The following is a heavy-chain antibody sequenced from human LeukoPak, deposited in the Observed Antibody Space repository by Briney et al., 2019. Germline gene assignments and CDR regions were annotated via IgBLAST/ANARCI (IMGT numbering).Heavy chain of an antibody. CDR2: ISGSGGST. J-gene: IGHJ4*02. CDR3: AKVLGYCSAGTCPPGY. Sequence: GGSLRLSCAASGFXFSSFAISWGRQAPGRGLEWGSVISGSGGSTSYADSVKGRFTISRDNSKNILNLQLSSLRAEDTAVYYCAKVLGYCSAGTCPPGYWGQGTEVTVSS. V-gene: IGHV3-23*01. D-gene: IGHD2-15*01. CDR1: GFXFSSFA.